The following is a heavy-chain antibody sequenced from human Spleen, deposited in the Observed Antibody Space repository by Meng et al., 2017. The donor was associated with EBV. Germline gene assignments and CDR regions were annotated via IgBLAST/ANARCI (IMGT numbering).Heavy chain of an antibody. V-gene: IGHV1-2*06. CDR3: ARAYSGYDDLPSY. D-gene: IGHD5-12*01. J-gene: IGHJ4*02. CDR2: INPNSGGR. CDR1: GYTFTNYD. Sequence: QVHLEQSGAEVKKPGASVKVSCKTSGYTFTNYDIHWVRQAPGQGLEWMGRINPNSGGRDYTQKFQGRVTMTRDTSISTAYMELNSLRSDDTALYYCARAYSGYDDLPSYWGQGTLVTVSS.